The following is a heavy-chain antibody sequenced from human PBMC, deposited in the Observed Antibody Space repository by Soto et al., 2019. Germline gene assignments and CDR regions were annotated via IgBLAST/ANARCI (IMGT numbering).Heavy chain of an antibody. CDR3: AIEYSSSPPYYPIGY. CDR1: GGTFSSYS. J-gene: IGHJ4*02. Sequence: SVKVSCKASGGTFSSYSISWVRQAPGQGLEWMGGIIPIFGTANYAQKFQGRVTITTDESTSTAYMELSSLRSEDTAVYYCAIEYSSSPPYYPIGYWGQGTLVTVSS. D-gene: IGHD6-6*01. CDR2: IIPIFGTA. V-gene: IGHV1-69*05.